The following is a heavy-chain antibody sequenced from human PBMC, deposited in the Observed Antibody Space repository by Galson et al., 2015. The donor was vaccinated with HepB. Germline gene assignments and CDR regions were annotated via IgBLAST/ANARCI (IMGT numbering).Heavy chain of an antibody. CDR3: AKDKRTTVTTWRNWFDP. Sequence: SLRLSCAASGFTFSSYAMSWVRQAPGKGLEWVSAISGSGGSTYYADSVKGRFTTSRDNSKNTLYLQMNSLRAEDTAVYYCAKDKRTTVTTWRNWFDPWGQGTLVTVSS. V-gene: IGHV3-23*01. J-gene: IGHJ5*02. D-gene: IGHD4-11*01. CDR1: GFTFSSYA. CDR2: ISGSGGST.